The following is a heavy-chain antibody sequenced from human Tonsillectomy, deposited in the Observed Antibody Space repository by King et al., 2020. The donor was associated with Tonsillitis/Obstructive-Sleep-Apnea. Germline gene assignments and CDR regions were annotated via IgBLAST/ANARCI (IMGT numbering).Heavy chain of an antibody. CDR1: GGSFSGYY. V-gene: IGHV4-34*01. CDR2: INHSGST. CDR3: ARVDYGDYSPTFDY. D-gene: IGHD4-17*01. J-gene: IGHJ4*02. Sequence: QVQLQQWGAGLLKPSETLSLTCAVYGGSFSGYYWSWIRQPQGKGLEWSGEINHSGSTNYNPSLKSRVTISDDTSKNQFSLKLSSVTAADTAVYYCARVDYGDYSPTFDYWGQGTLVTVSS.